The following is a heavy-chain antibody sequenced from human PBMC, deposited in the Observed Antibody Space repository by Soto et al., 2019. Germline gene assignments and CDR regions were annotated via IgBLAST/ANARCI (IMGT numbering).Heavy chain of an antibody. V-gene: IGHV4-59*01. J-gene: IGHJ3*02. CDR3: GRDYPLGIRIGEGVFDI. Sequence: QLQESGPGLVKPSETLSLTCTVSGGSISSYYWSWIRQPPGKGLEWIGYFYYSGSTSYNPSLKSRVTISVDTSKKQVSLKLSSVTAADTAVYYCGRDYPLGIRIGEGVFDIWGLGTMVAVSS. CDR1: GGSISSYY. D-gene: IGHD7-27*01. CDR2: FYYSGST.